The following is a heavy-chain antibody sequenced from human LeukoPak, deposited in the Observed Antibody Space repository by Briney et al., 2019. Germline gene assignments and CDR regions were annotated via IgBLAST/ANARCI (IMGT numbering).Heavy chain of an antibody. CDR2: ISSSSSYI. V-gene: IGHV3-21*01. CDR3: ARVYTQYCSSTSCNFFDY. Sequence: GGSLTLSCAASGFTFSSYSMNWVRQAPGKGLEWVSSISSSSSYIYYADSVKGRFTISRDNAKNSLYLQMNSLRAEDTAVYYCARVYTQYCSSTSCNFFDYWGQGTLVTVSS. D-gene: IGHD2-2*01. J-gene: IGHJ4*02. CDR1: GFTFSSYS.